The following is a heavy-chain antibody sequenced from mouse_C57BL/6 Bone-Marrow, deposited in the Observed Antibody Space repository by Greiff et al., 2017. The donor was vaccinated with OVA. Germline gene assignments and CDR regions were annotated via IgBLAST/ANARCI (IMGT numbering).Heavy chain of an antibody. CDR2: ISSGGSYT. CDR1: GFTFSSYG. CDR3: ARLRYSNYVAY. V-gene: IGHV5-6*01. J-gene: IGHJ3*01. Sequence: EVQLVESGGDLVKPGGSLKLSCAASGFTFSSYGMSWVRQTPDKRLEWVATISSGGSYTYYPDSVKGRFTISRDNAKNTLYLQMSSLKSEHTAMYYCARLRYSNYVAYWGQGTLVTVSA. D-gene: IGHD2-5*01.